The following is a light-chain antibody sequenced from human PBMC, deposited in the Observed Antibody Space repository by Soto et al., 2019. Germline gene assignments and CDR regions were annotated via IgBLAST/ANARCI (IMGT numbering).Light chain of an antibody. CDR1: QSISSW. Sequence: DIQMTQSPSTLSASVGDRVTITCRASQSISSWLAWYQQKPGKAPKLLIYDASSLESGVPSRFSGSGSGTEFTINISSLQPDDFATYYCQQYNSLWTFGQGTKVDIK. V-gene: IGKV1-5*01. J-gene: IGKJ1*01. CDR3: QQYNSLWT. CDR2: DAS.